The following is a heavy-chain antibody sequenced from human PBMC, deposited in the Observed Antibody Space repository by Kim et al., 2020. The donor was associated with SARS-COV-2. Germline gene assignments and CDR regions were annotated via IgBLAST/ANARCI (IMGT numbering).Heavy chain of an antibody. CDR3: ARETPNSSSWYVDWYFDL. J-gene: IGHJ2*01. CDR1: GDSVSSNSAA. Sequence: SQTLSLTCAISGDSVSSNSAAWNWIRQSPSRGLEWLGRTYYRSKWYNDYAVSVKSRITINPDTSKNQFSLQLNSVTPEDTAVYYCARETPNSSSWYVDWYFDLWGRGTLVTVSS. V-gene: IGHV6-1*01. D-gene: IGHD6-13*01. CDR2: TYYRSKWYN.